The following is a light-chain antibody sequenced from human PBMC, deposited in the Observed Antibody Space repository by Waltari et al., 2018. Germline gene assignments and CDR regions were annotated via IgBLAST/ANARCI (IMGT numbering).Light chain of an antibody. V-gene: IGKV4-1*01. CDR2: WAS. J-gene: IGKJ1*01. CDR3: QQYYGTFPT. CDR1: LSVFYRSNNKNF. Sequence: DILMTQSQDSLPVSRGDTATISCNYSLSVFYRSNNKNFLAWYQLKPVQPLKLLMYWASTRESGVPDRFSGSGSGTNFTLTISSLQAEDVAIYYCQQYYGTFPTFGQGTKLEI.